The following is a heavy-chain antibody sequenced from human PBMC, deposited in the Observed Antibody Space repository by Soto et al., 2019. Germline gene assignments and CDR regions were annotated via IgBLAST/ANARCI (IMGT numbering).Heavy chain of an antibody. Sequence: QVQLVESGGGVVQPGRSLRLSCAASGFTFSSYGMHWVRQAPGKGLEWVAVISYDGSNKYYADSVKGRFTISRDNSKNTLYLQMNSLRAEDTAVYYCAKDPVVSLMYYFDYWGQGTLVTVSS. J-gene: IGHJ4*02. CDR1: GFTFSSYG. D-gene: IGHD2-15*01. CDR2: ISYDGSNK. CDR3: AKDPVVSLMYYFDY. V-gene: IGHV3-30*18.